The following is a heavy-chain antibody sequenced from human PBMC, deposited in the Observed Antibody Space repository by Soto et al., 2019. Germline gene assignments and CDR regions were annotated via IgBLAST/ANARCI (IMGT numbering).Heavy chain of an antibody. CDR3: AYCVNYNSYWDVGWFDP. CDR2: IYWDNDR. J-gene: IGHJ5*02. D-gene: IGHD3-10*01. Sequence: QITLKESGPTLLEPTQTLTLTCSFSGFSLTTSGVGVGWLRQAPGKALECLGIIYWDNDRRYNPALKSRLTITKDTSSNQVVLTIPYMEPVYTAMYFCAYCVNYNSYWDVGWFDPWGQGTLVTVS. CDR1: GFSLTTSGVG. V-gene: IGHV2-5*02.